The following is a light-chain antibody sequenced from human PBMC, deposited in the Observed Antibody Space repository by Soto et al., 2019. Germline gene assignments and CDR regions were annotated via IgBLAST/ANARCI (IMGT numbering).Light chain of an antibody. J-gene: IGKJ1*01. V-gene: IGKV1-39*01. CDR2: AAS. CDR1: QSISNH. CDR3: QQSYSTPPT. Sequence: DIQMTQSPSSLSASVEDRVIITCRASQSISNHLNWYQQKPGKAPKLLIFAASSLQSGVPSRVSGSRSGPDFTLTISSLQHEDFATYYCQQSYSTPPTFGQGTQVEIK.